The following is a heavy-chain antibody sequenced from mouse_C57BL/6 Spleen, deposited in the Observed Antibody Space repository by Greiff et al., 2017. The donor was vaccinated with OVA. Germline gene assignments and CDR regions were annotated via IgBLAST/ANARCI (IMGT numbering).Heavy chain of an antibody. J-gene: IGHJ3*01. CDR2: IYPSDSET. V-gene: IGHV1-61*01. Sequence: VQLQQPGAELVRPGSSVKLSCKASGYTFTSYWMDWVKQRPGQGLEWIGNIYPSDSETHYNQKFKDKATLTVDKSSSTAYMQLSSLTSEDSAVYYCARKRDDYDERTSWFAYWGQGTLVTVSA. CDR1: GYTFTSYW. D-gene: IGHD2-4*01. CDR3: ARKRDDYDERTSWFAY.